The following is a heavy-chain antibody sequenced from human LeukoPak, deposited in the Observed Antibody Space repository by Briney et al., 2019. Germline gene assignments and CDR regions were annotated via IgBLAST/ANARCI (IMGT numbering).Heavy chain of an antibody. CDR2: IGSSSSYT. CDR1: GFTFSSYT. V-gene: IGHV3-21*01. J-gene: IGHJ4*02. CDR3: ARGVIWFGELRNLFDY. D-gene: IGHD3-10*01. Sequence: PGGSLRLSCAASGFTFSSYTMNWVRQAPGTGLEWVSCIGSSSSYTYYADSVKGRFTISRDNTKNSLYLQMNGLRAEDTDVYYCARGVIWFGELRNLFDYWGQGTLVTVSS.